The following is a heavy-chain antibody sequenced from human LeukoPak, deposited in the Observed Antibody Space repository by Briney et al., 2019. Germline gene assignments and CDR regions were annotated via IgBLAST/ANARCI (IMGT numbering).Heavy chain of an antibody. CDR2: INSDGSTT. CDR1: GFTFSSPW. CDR3: TRPESSSSLACDH. D-gene: IGHD2-2*01. J-gene: IGHJ4*02. Sequence: PGGSLRLSCAAPGFTFSSPWMNWVRQAQGKGLVWVSRINSDGSTTNYADSVKGRFIISRDNAKNTLYLQMNSLRAEDTAVYYCTRPESSSSLACDHWGQGTLVTVSS. V-gene: IGHV3-74*01.